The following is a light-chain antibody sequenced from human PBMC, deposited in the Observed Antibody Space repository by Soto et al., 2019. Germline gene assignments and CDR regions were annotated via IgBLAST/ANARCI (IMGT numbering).Light chain of an antibody. CDR2: DVT. CDR3: NSFTTSSTYG. V-gene: IGLV2-18*02. Sequence: QSALTQPPSVSGSPGQSVAISCTGTSSDVGSYNRVAWYQQPPGTAPKLIIYDVTNRPSGVPDRFSGSKSGNTASLTISGLQAEDEADYYCNSFTTSSTYGFGTQTKVTV. CDR1: SSDVGSYNR. J-gene: IGLJ1*01.